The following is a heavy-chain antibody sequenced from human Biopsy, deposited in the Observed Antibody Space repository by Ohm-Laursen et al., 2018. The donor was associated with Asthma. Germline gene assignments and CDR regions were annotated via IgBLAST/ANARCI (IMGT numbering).Heavy chain of an antibody. V-gene: IGHV1-69*13. J-gene: IGHJ4*02. Sequence: SVKVSCNSLGGTFNAYVIGWVRQAPGQGLEWMGGINSVFGTTTYPRKFQDRVTITADDSTSTVYMELSSLRSEDTAVYYCARKAGSCISRTCYSLDFWGQGTLVTVSS. CDR1: GGTFNAYV. CDR3: ARKAGSCISRTCYSLDF. CDR2: INSVFGTT. D-gene: IGHD2-2*01.